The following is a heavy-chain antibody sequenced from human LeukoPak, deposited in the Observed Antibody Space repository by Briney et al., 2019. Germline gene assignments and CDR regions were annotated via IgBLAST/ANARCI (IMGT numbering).Heavy chain of an antibody. CDR2: IIPIFDTA. Sequence: ASVKVSCKASGGTFSSYGISWVRQAPRQGLEWMGGIIPIFDTAKYAQKLQGRATITADESTSTAYMELSSLRSEDTAVYYCAREGTTDNWFDPWGQGTLVTVSS. V-gene: IGHV1-69*13. J-gene: IGHJ5*02. D-gene: IGHD1-1*01. CDR1: GGTFSSYG. CDR3: AREGTTDNWFDP.